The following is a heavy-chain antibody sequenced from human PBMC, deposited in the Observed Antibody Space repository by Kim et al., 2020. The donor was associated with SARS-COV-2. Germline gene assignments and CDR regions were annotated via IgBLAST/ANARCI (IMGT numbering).Heavy chain of an antibody. CDR3: ARDGVPRGPGDY. Sequence: SDAQKVQGRVTMTRDTSTSTGYMELSSLRSEDTAVYYCARDGVPRGPGDYWGQGTLVTVSS. J-gene: IGHJ4*02. V-gene: IGHV1-46*01. D-gene: IGHD3-3*01.